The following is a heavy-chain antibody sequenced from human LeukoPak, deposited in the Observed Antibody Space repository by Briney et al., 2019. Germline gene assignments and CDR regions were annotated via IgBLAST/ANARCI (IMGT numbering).Heavy chain of an antibody. V-gene: IGHV1-69*05. Sequence: SVKVSCKASGGTFSSYAISWVRQAPGQGLEWMGGIIPIFGTANYAHKLQGRVTMTTDASTSTAFMELRSLTSDDTAVYFCARDFGMFTISHGDAFAIWGQGTVVTVSS. J-gene: IGHJ3*02. CDR2: IIPIFGTA. CDR3: ARDFGMFTISHGDAFAI. CDR1: GGTFSSYA. D-gene: IGHD5-24*01.